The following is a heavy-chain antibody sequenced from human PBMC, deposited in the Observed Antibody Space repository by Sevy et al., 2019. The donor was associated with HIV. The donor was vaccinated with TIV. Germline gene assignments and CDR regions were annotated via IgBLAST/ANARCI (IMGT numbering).Heavy chain of an antibody. J-gene: IGHJ4*02. CDR1: GFTFSNFG. Sequence: GGSLRLSCAASGFTFSNFGMHLAHQVPGGGLEWVAIIWYGGKNAYYADSVKGRFTISRDNSKNTLYLQMNNLRAEDTAVYYCARDLEEWELRYLGYWGQGTLVTVSS. CDR3: ARDLEEWELRYLGY. D-gene: IGHD1-26*01. V-gene: IGHV3-33*01. CDR2: IWYGGKNA.